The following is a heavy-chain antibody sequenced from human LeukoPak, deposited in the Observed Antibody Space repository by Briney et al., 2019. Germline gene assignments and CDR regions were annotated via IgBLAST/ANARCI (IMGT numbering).Heavy chain of an antibody. D-gene: IGHD3-16*02. Sequence: PGGALRLSCVASGVTFSTYAMSWGRQAPGRGREWSSAISGGGDSTYYADSVRCRLTISRDNSKNRLDLQMNSLRAEDTAVYFCARRDNNDRYSGIDVFPVWGQGTMVTVSS. CDR2: ISGGGDST. J-gene: IGHJ3*01. CDR3: ARRDNNDRYSGIDVFPV. CDR1: GVTFSTYA. V-gene: IGHV3-23*01.